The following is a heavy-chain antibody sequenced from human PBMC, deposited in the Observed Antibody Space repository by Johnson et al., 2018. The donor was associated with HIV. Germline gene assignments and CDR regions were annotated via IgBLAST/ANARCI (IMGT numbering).Heavy chain of an antibody. V-gene: IGHV3-23*04. J-gene: IGHJ3*02. D-gene: IGHD6-19*01. CDR3: AKDVVAVAGNDAFDI. Sequence: VQLVESGGGLVQPGGSLRLSCAASGFTFDDYGMRWVRQAPGKGLEWVAGINWNGGRTYYADSVKGRFTTSRDNSKNTLYLQMNSLRAEDTAVYYCAKDVVAVAGNDAFDIWGQGTMVTVSS. CDR2: INWNGGRT. CDR1: GFTFDDYG.